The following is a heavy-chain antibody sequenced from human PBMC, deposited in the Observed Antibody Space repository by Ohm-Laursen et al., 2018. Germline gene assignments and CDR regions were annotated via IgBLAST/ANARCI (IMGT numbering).Heavy chain of an antibody. CDR3: ARDLIAYCPTTSCDNFGMDV. CDR2: MNHSGST. J-gene: IGHJ6*02. D-gene: IGHD2-2*01. V-gene: IGHV4-59*11. Sequence: SETLSLTCTVSGASINLHYWSWIRQPPGQGLEWIGYMNHSGSTNYNSSLKSRLTISVDTSKNQFSLKLTSVTAADTAVYYCARDLIAYCPTTSCDNFGMDVWGQGTTVTVSS. CDR1: GASINLHY.